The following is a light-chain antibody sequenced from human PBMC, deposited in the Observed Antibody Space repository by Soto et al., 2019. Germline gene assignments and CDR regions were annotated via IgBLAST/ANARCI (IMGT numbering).Light chain of an antibody. CDR2: DAS. J-gene: IGKJ5*01. CDR1: QSVSRY. Sequence: EIVLTQSPATLSLSPGERATLSRRASQSVSRYLAWYQQKPGQAPRLLIYDASNRATGIPARFSGSGSGTDFTLTISSLEPEDFAVYYCQQRSNWPITVGQGTRLEIK. CDR3: QQRSNWPIT. V-gene: IGKV3-11*01.